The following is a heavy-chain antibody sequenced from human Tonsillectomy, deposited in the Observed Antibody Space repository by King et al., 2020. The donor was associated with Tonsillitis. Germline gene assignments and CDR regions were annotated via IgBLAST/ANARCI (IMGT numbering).Heavy chain of an antibody. V-gene: IGHV1-69*01. D-gene: IGHD2-15*01. J-gene: IGHJ6*02. CDR1: GGTFNNYG. CDR3: ARRGIINYGMDV. CDR2: IIPIFGAT. Sequence: VQLVESGAGVKRPGSSLKVSCKASGGTFNNYGISWVRQAPGQGLEWMGGIIPIFGATNYAQKFQGRVTITADESTRTAYMELSSLRSDDTAVYYCARRGIINYGMDVWGQGTTVIVSS.